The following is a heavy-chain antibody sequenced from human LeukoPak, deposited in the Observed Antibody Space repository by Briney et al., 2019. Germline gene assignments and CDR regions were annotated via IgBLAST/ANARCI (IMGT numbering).Heavy chain of an antibody. Sequence: ASVKVSCMASRYTFTNYFIHWVRQAPAQGLAWMGIINPSGGGTRYAQKFHGRVTMTRDTSTTTVYMELSSLRAEDTAVYYCARGGSDCSSTSCPFDYWGQGTLVTVSS. V-gene: IGHV1-46*01. CDR3: ARGGSDCSSTSCPFDY. J-gene: IGHJ4*02. D-gene: IGHD2-2*01. CDR2: INPSGGGT. CDR1: RYTFTNYF.